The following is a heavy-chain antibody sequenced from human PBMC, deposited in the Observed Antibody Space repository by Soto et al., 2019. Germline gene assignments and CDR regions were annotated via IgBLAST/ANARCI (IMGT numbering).Heavy chain of an antibody. V-gene: IGHV4-59*11. CDR1: GNYFSSQC. J-gene: IGHJ4*02. CDR2: IHYSGTT. Sequence: PSWTLEIACTASGNYFSSQCWRWIWQPPGKGLEWIGYIHYSGTTNYNPSLESRVTISIDTSKNQFSLKVSSVTAADTAVYYCGRETRQAGTYTTDCWGQGTLVTVSS. CDR3: GRETRQAGTYTTDC. D-gene: IGHD1-1*01.